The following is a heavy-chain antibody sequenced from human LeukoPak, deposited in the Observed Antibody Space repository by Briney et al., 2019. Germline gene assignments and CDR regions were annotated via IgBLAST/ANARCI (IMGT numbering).Heavy chain of an antibody. CDR1: VFTFSGYS. CDR2: IIIVIIYI. V-gene: IGHV3-21*01. J-gene: IGHJ4*02. D-gene: IGHD4-17*01. CDR3: ARDDYGDYSGYYFDY. Sequence: PGGSLRLSCAASVFTFSGYSMNWVPQPPGKGREWVSSIIIVIIYIYYADSVKGRFHSSRDNAKNSLYLQMNSLRAEDTAVYYCARDDYGDYSGYYFDYWGQGTLVTVSS.